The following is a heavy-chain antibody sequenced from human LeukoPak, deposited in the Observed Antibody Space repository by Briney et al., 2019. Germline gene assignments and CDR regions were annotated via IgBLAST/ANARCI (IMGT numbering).Heavy chain of an antibody. V-gene: IGHV3-23*01. D-gene: IGHD6-19*01. CDR3: AKGGSGWYLNWFDP. CDR1: GFTFSSYA. Sequence: GGSLRLSCAASGFTFSSYAMSWVRQAPGKGLEWVSAISGSGGSAYYADSVKGRFTISRDNSKNTLYLQMNSLRAEDTAVYYCAKGGSGWYLNWFDPWGQGTLVTVSS. CDR2: ISGSGGSA. J-gene: IGHJ5*02.